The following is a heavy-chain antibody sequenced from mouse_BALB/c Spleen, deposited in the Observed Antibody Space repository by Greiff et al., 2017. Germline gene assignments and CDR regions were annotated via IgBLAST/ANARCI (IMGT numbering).Heavy chain of an antibody. J-gene: IGHJ1*01. CDR2: IDPYNGGT. CDR3: ARPGRYWYFDV. Sequence: EVKLVESGPELVKPGASVKVSCKASGYAFTSYNMYWVKQSHGKSLEWIGYIDPYNGGTSYNQKFKGKATLTVDKSSSTAYMHLNSLTSEDSAVYYCARPGRYWYFDVWGAGTTVTVSS. CDR1: GYAFTSYN. V-gene: IGHV1S135*01.